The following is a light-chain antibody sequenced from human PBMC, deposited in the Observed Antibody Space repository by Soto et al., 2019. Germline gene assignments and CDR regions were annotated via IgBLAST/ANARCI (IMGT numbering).Light chain of an antibody. V-gene: IGKV3-15*01. Sequence: TVLTQSPATLSVSQGDSVNLSCGASQSVDINLAWYQQKAGQAPRLLVYGASTKATDMPGRFSGRGSGTEFTLTINNLQSEDFAVYYCQQYRNWPRTFGQGTKVDIK. J-gene: IGKJ1*01. CDR3: QQYRNWPRT. CDR1: QSVDIN. CDR2: GAS.